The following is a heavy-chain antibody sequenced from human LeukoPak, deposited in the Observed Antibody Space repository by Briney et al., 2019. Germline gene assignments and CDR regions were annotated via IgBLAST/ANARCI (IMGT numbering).Heavy chain of an antibody. CDR1: GGSISSYY. J-gene: IGHJ4*02. V-gene: IGHV4-59*01. D-gene: IGHD2-15*01. CDR2: IYYSGST. CDR3: ARRVGGIKNYFDY. Sequence: SETLSLTCTVSGGSISSYYWSWIRQPPGKGLEWIGYIYYSGSTNYNPSFKSRVTISVDTSKNQFSLKLSSVTAADTAVYYCARRVGGIKNYFDYWGQGTLVTVSS.